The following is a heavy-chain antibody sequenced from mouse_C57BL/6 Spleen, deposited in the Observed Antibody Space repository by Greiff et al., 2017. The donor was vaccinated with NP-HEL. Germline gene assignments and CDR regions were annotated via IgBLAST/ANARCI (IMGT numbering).Heavy chain of an antibody. CDR2: IWSDGST. V-gene: IGHV2-6-1*01. Sequence: QVQLKESGPGLVAPSHCLSITCTVSGFSLTSYGVHWVRQPPGKGLEWLVVIWSDGSTTYNSALKSRLSISKDNSKSQVFLKMNSLQTYDTTMYYCARHDPSYAMDYWGQGTSVTVSS. CDR1: GFSLTSYG. CDR3: ARHDPSYAMDY. J-gene: IGHJ4*01.